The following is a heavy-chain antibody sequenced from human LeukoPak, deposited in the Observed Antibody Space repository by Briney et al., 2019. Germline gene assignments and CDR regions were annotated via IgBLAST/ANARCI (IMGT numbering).Heavy chain of an antibody. CDR1: GFTFSNYA. J-gene: IGHJ4*02. V-gene: IGHV3-23*01. CDR3: ARQFIAGG. Sequence: QPGGSLRLSCAASGFTFSNYAMTWVRQAPGKGLQWVSSIGEGGADTHYADSVKGRFTISRDNSKNTLFLQMNSLRAEDTAVYYCARQFIAGGWGQGTLVTVTS. D-gene: IGHD2-15*01. CDR2: IGEGGADT.